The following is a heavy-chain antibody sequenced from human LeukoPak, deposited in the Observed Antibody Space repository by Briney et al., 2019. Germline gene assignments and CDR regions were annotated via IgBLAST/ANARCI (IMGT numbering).Heavy chain of an antibody. Sequence: GASVKVSCKASGYTFTSYGISWVRQAPGQGLEWMGWINPNSGGTNYAQKFQGRVTMTRDTSISTAYMELSRLRSDDTAVYYCARDQDIVVVVAATRGYYYYGMDVWGQGTTVTVSS. CDR1: GYTFTSYG. V-gene: IGHV1-2*02. D-gene: IGHD2-15*01. CDR3: ARDQDIVVVVAATRGYYYYGMDV. J-gene: IGHJ6*02. CDR2: INPNSGGT.